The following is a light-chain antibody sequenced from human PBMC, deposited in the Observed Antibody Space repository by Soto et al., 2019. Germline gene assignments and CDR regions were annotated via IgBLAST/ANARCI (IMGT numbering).Light chain of an antibody. CDR3: QQYNEWPLS. CDR2: HAS. Sequence: EIVMTQSPATLSVSPGERATLSCRASQSVSNNLAWYQQKPGQAPRLLIYHASTGATGIPARFSGSGSGTELTLTISSVQSEDLAVYYCQQYNEWPLSFGGGTKVEMK. CDR1: QSVSNN. V-gene: IGKV3-15*01. J-gene: IGKJ4*01.